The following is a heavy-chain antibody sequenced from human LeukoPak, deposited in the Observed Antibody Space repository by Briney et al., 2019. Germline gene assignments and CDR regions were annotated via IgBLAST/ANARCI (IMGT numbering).Heavy chain of an antibody. CDR1: RVSVSSAY. CDR3: ATGHSSGWFDY. Sequence: SETLSLTCTVSRVSVSSAYWSWIRQPPGKRLEWIGYMYNSEITNYNPSLQSRVTMSLDMSKNQFSLDLTSVSEADTAVYYCATGHSSGWFDYWGQGSLVIVSS. CDR2: MYNSEIT. V-gene: IGHV4-59*02. D-gene: IGHD6-19*01. J-gene: IGHJ4*02.